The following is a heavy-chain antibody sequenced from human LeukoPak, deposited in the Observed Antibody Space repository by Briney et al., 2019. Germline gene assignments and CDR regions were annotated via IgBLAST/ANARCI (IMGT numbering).Heavy chain of an antibody. V-gene: IGHV3-30*03. CDR1: GFKFNTYG. J-gene: IGHJ4*02. CDR3: ARGLSIMITFGGVIASPFDY. D-gene: IGHD3-16*02. Sequence: PGGSLRLSCAGFGFKFNTYGMHWVRQAPGKGLEWVAVISHDGSDKYYADSVKGRFTISRDNSKNTLYLQMNSLRAEDTAVYYCARGLSIMITFGGVIASPFDYWGQGTLVTVSS. CDR2: ISHDGSDK.